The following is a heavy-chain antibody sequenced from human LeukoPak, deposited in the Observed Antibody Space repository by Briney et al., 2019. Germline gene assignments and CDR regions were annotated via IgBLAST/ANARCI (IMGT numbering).Heavy chain of an antibody. CDR3: ARCRDSRGSLPIWFGELEYYFDY. CDR1: GGTFSSYA. D-gene: IGHD3-10*01. Sequence: GASVKVSCKASGGTFSSYAISWVRQAPGQGLEWMGGIIPIFGTANYAQKFQGRVTITADESTSTAYMELSSLRSEDTGVYYCARCRDSRGSLPIWFGELEYYFDYWGQGTLVTVSS. CDR2: IIPIFGTA. J-gene: IGHJ4*02. V-gene: IGHV1-69*13.